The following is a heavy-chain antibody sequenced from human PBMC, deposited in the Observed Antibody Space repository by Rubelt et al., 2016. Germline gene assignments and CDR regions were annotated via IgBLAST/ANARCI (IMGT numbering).Heavy chain of an antibody. CDR1: GFTFSSYA. CDR3: AKDLKEGVTIVVYYYYYGMDV. D-gene: IGHD3-22*01. Sequence: VQLVESGGGLVKPGGSLRLSCAASGFTFSSYAMSWVRQAPGKGLEWVSAISGSGGSTYYAASVKGRFTISRDNSKNTLYLQMNSLRAEDTAVYYCAKDLKEGVTIVVYYYYYGMDVWGQGTTVTVSS. V-gene: IGHV3-23*04. CDR2: ISGSGGST. J-gene: IGHJ6*02.